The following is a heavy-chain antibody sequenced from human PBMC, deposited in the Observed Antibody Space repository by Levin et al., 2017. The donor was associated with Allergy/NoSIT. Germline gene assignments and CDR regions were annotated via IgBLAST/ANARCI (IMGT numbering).Heavy chain of an antibody. V-gene: IGHV5-10-1*01. CDR3: ARRERCSGGSCYDAFDI. CDR1: GYSFTRYL. J-gene: IGHJ3*02. Sequence: KVSCKGSGYSFTRYLINWVRQMPGKGLEWMGKIDPSDSYTNYSPSFQGHVTISADRSISTAYLQWSSLEASDTAMYYCARRERCSGGSCYDAFDIWGQGTVVIVSS. D-gene: IGHD2-15*01. CDR2: IDPSDSYT.